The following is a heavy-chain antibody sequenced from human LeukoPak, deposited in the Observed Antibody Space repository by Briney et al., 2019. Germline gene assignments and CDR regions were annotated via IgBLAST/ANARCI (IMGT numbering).Heavy chain of an antibody. Sequence: PSETLSLTCTVSGGSISSYYWSWIRQPPGKGLEWIGYIYYSGSTNYNPSLKSRVTISVDTSKNQFSLKLSSVTAADTAVYYCARLADYYGSGSPGDYYMDVWGKGTTVTVSS. CDR1: GGSISSYY. CDR2: IYYSGST. J-gene: IGHJ6*03. CDR3: ARLADYYGSGSPGDYYMDV. D-gene: IGHD3-10*01. V-gene: IGHV4-59*08.